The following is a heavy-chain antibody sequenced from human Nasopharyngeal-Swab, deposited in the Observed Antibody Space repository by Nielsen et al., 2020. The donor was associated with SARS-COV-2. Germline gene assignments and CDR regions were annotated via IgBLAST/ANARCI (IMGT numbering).Heavy chain of an antibody. D-gene: IGHD5-12*01. CDR2: IYYSGST. J-gene: IGHJ5*02. CDR3: ARESGGDSGWFDP. CDR1: GGSISSYY. Sequence: SETLSLTCTVSGGSISSYYWSWIRPPPGKGLEWIGYIYYSGSTNYNPSLKSRVTISVDTSKNQFSLKLSSVTAADTAVYYCARESGGDSGWFDPWGQGTLVTVSS. V-gene: IGHV4-59*01.